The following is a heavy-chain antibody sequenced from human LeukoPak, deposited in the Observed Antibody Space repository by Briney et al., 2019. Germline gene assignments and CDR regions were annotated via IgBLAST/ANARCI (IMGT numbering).Heavy chain of an antibody. D-gene: IGHD5-12*01. CDR2: ISYDGSNK. Sequence: GGSLRLSCAASGFTFSSYAMHWVRQAPGKGLEWVAVISYDGSNKYYADSVKGRFTISRDNSKNTLYLQMNSLRAEDTAVYYCASNPEWLRLGYFDYWGQGTLVTVSS. J-gene: IGHJ4*02. CDR3: ASNPEWLRLGYFDY. V-gene: IGHV3-30-3*01. CDR1: GFTFSSYA.